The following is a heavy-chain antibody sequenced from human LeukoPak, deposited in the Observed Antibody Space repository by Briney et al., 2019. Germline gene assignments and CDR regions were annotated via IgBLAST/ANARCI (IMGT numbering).Heavy chain of an antibody. D-gene: IGHD5-18*01. V-gene: IGHV3-74*01. CDR3: ARDAPGNTALDY. CDR2: INGYGSST. J-gene: IGHJ4*02. CDR1: GFTFISYW. Sequence: GGSLRLSCAASGFTFISYWMHWVRQAPGKGLVWVSRINGYGSSTDFADSVKGRFTISRDNAKNTLYLQMNSLKAEDTAVYYCARDAPGNTALDYWGQGTLVTVSS.